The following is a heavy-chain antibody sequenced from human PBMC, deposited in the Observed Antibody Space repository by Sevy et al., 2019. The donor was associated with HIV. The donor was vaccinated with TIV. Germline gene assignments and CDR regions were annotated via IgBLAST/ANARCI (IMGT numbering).Heavy chain of an antibody. D-gene: IGHD5-18*01. CDR2: MKEDGSER. J-gene: IGHJ4*02. CDR1: GFTFSSYW. CDR3: VREGVGGYSYSLDC. V-gene: IGHV3-7*01. Sequence: GGSLRLSCAASGFTFSSYWMSWVRQAPGKGLEWVATMKEDGSERNYVDSVKGRFTISRDNAKNSLYLQMNSLRAEDTGVYYCVREGVGGYSYSLDCWGQGTLFTVSS.